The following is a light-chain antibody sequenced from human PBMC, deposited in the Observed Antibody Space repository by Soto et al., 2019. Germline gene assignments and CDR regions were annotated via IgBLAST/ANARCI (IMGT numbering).Light chain of an antibody. CDR1: QTVGSN. Sequence: EIVMTPSPATLSVSPGERAALSCRASQTVGSNLAWYQQKPGQAPRLLISGASTRATGIPARFSGSGSGTEFTLTISSLQSEDFAVYYCQQYNNWPITFGQGTRLEI. CDR3: QQYNNWPIT. V-gene: IGKV3-15*01. J-gene: IGKJ5*01. CDR2: GAS.